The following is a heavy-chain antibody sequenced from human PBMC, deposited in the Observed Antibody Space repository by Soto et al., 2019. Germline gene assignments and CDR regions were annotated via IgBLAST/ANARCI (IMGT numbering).Heavy chain of an antibody. CDR2: ISYDSTKT. Sequence: PGGSLRLSCAASGFTFNIYGMHWVRHGPGNGLEWVAFISYDSTKTYYADSVKGRFTTSRDNSNSALYVQMNSLTGEDTAVYYCARTRSAWSDFHYYSLDVWGQGTTVTVSS. CDR1: GFTFNIYG. V-gene: IGHV3-30*03. D-gene: IGHD1-26*01. J-gene: IGHJ6*02. CDR3: ARTRSAWSDFHYYSLDV.